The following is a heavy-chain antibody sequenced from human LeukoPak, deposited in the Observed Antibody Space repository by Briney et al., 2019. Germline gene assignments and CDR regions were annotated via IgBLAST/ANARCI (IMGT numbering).Heavy chain of an antibody. CDR2: IRYDGSNK. J-gene: IGHJ3*02. V-gene: IGHV3-30*02. Sequence: GGSLRLSCAASGFTFSSYGMHWVRQAPGKGLEWVAFIRYDGSNKYYADSVKGRFTISRDNSKNTLYLQMNSLRAEDTAVYYCARDQGPRKYYDILTGSPVGAFDIWGQGTMVTVSS. CDR3: ARDQGPRKYYDILTGSPVGAFDI. D-gene: IGHD3-9*01. CDR1: GFTFSSYG.